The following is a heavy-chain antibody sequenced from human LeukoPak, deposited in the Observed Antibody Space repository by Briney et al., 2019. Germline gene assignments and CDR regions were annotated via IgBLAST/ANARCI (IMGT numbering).Heavy chain of an antibody. Sequence: GRSLRLSCAASGFTFSSYGMHWVRQAPGKGLEWVAVISYDGSNKYYADSVKGRFTISRDNSKNTLYLQMNSLRAEDTAVYYCPKVGYGDETLFDHWGQGTLVTVSS. CDR3: PKVGYGDETLFDH. V-gene: IGHV3-30*18. J-gene: IGHJ4*02. CDR1: GFTFSSYG. CDR2: ISYDGSNK. D-gene: IGHD4-17*01.